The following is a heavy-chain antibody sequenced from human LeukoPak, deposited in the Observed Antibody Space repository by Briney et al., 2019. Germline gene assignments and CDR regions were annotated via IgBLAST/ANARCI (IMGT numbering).Heavy chain of an antibody. CDR2: INHSGST. CDR3: ARGRRSFYGSGSYFIDY. V-gene: IGHV4-34*01. J-gene: IGHJ4*02. Sequence: SETLSFTCAVYGGSFSGYYWSWIRQPPGKGLEWIGEINHSGSTNYNPSLKSRVTISVDTSKNQFSLKLSSVTAADTAVYYCARGRRSFYGSGSYFIDYWGQGTLVTVSS. D-gene: IGHD3-10*01. CDR1: GGSFSGYY.